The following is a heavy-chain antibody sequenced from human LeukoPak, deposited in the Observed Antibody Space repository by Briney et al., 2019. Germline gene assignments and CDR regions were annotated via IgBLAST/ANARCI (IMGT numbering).Heavy chain of an antibody. Sequence: GGSLRLSCAASGLTLSNAWMTWVRQAPGKGLEWVARIKSKSDGGIKDYAAPVKGTFTISRDDSENTVYLQMNSLKIEDTAVYYCAIGRSGYFDSWGQGTLVFVSS. V-gene: IGHV3-15*01. CDR3: AIGRSGYFDS. CDR2: IKSKSDGGIK. CDR1: GLTLSNAW. J-gene: IGHJ4*02.